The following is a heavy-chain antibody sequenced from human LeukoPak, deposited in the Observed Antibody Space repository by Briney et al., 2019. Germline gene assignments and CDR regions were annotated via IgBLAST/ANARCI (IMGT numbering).Heavy chain of an antibody. Sequence: PSETLSLTCTVSGGSISSSSYYWGWIRQPPGKGLEWIGSIYYSGSTYYNPSLKSRVTISVDTSKNQFSLKLSSVTAADTAVYYCARVYRPSGSYEYCFDYWGQGTLVTVSS. D-gene: IGHD1-26*01. CDR1: GGSISSSSYY. J-gene: IGHJ4*02. CDR2: IYYSGST. CDR3: ARVYRPSGSYEYCFDY. V-gene: IGHV4-39*07.